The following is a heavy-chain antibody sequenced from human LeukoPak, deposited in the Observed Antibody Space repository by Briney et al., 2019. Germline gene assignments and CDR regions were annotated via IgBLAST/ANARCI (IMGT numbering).Heavy chain of an antibody. V-gene: IGHV1-58*02. D-gene: IGHD3-3*01. Sequence: SVKVSCKASGFTFTSSAMQWVRQARGQRLEWIGWIVVGSGNTNYAQKFQERVTITRDMSTSTAYMELSSLRSEDTAVYYCAREGSPHDFWSGYSGWWFDPWGQGTLVTVSS. CDR3: AREGSPHDFWSGYSGWWFDP. CDR2: IVVGSGNT. CDR1: GFTFTSSA. J-gene: IGHJ5*02.